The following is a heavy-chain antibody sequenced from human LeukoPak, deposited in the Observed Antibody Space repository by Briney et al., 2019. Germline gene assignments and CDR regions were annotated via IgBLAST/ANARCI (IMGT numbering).Heavy chain of an antibody. J-gene: IGHJ4*02. CDR2: INPTGGST. D-gene: IGHD4-11*01. V-gene: IGHV1-46*01. CDR3: ATDYTDYSLDY. Sequence: GASVKVSCKASGYTFTSYYMHWVRQAPGQGLEWMGLINPTGGSTGYAQKFQGRVTMTRNTSISTAYMELSSLRYEDTAVYYCATDYTDYSLDYWGQGTLVTVSS. CDR1: GYTFTSYY.